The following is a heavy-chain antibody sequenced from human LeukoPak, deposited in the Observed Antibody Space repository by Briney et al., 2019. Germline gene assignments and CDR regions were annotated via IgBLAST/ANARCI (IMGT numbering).Heavy chain of an antibody. V-gene: IGHV3-74*03. CDR1: GFTLRSYA. D-gene: IGHD6-19*01. J-gene: IGHJ5*02. CDR3: ARDHQPNIAVAGTTVRGFDP. CDR2: IDRDGSST. Sequence: PGGSLRLSCAASGFTLRSYAMSWVRQAPGKGLVWVSRIDRDGSSTMYADSVKGRFTISRDNAKNSLYLQMNSLRDEDTAVYYCARDHQPNIAVAGTTVRGFDPWGQGTLVTVSS.